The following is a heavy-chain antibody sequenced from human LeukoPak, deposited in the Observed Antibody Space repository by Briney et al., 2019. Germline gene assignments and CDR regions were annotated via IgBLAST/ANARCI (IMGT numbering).Heavy chain of an antibody. V-gene: IGHV4-30-4*01. J-gene: IGHJ4*02. CDR3: ARGSTYYYDSSGLDY. Sequence: SETLSLTCTVSGGSVSSGDYYWSWIRQPPGKGLGWIGYIYYSGSTYYNPSLKSRVTISVDTSKNQFSLKLSSVTAADTAVYYCARGSTYYYDSSGLDYWGQGTLVTVSS. CDR2: IYYSGST. D-gene: IGHD3-22*01. CDR1: GGSVSSGDYY.